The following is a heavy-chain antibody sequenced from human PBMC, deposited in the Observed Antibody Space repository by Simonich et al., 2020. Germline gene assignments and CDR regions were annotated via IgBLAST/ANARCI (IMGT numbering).Heavy chain of an antibody. CDR1: GYTFTGYY. Sequence: QVQLVQSGAEVKKPEASVKVSCKASGYTFTGYYMHWVRQAPGQGLEWMGWIKPNSGGTNYAQKFQGRVTMTRDTSISTAYMERSRLRSDDTAVYYCARDELGIQHWYFDLWGRGTLVTVSS. J-gene: IGHJ2*01. CDR2: IKPNSGGT. V-gene: IGHV1-2*02. D-gene: IGHD7-27*01. CDR3: ARDELGIQHWYFDL.